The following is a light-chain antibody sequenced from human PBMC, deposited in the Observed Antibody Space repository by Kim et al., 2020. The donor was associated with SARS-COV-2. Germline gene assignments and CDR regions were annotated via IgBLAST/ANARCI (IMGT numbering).Light chain of an antibody. CDR3: QQYGSSPLT. CDR1: QSVSRTY. Sequence: SPGERATLSCRASQSVSRTYLAWYQQKPGQAPRLLIYGASSRATGIPDRFSGSGSGTDFSLTINRLEPEDSAVYYCQQYGSSPLTFGGGTKVDIK. V-gene: IGKV3-20*01. J-gene: IGKJ4*01. CDR2: GAS.